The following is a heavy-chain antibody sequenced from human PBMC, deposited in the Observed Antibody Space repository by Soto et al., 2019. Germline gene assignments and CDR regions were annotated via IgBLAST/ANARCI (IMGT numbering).Heavy chain of an antibody. CDR2: SRNKANSYTT. CDR3: ARGHWGFDF. CDR1: GFTFSDYY. Sequence: EVQLVESGGGLVQPGGSLRLSCAVSGFTFSDYYMDWVRQAPGKGLEWIARSRNKANSYTTVYAASLQGRFPISRDDSKNSLYLQMNSLETEDTAIYDCARGHWGFDFWGQGTLVTVSS. D-gene: IGHD7-27*01. V-gene: IGHV3-72*01. J-gene: IGHJ4*02.